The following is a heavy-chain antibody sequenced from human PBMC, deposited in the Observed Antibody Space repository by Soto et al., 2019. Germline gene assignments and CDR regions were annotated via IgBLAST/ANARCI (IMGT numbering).Heavy chain of an antibody. CDR2: ISAHNGNT. V-gene: IGHV1-18*01. Sequence: QVHLVQSGAEVKKPGASVKVSCKASGYTFTSYGITWVRQAPGQGLEWMRWISAHNGNTEYAQKLQGRVIVTRDTSTSTAYMELRSRISDDTAVYYCARGRYGDYWGQGALVTVSS. J-gene: IGHJ4*02. D-gene: IGHD1-1*01. CDR3: ARGRYGDY. CDR1: GYTFTSYG.